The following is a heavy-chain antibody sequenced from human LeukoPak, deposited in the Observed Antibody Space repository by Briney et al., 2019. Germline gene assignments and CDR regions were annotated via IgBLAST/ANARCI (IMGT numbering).Heavy chain of an antibody. Sequence: SETLSLTCAVYGGSFSGYYWSWIRQPPGKGLEWIGEINHSGSTNYNPSLKSRVTISRDTSKNQFSLRLSSVSAADTAVYYCARGYYYGSGSNYNLGWFDPWGQGTLVTVSS. D-gene: IGHD3-10*01. CDR3: ARGYYYGSGSNYNLGWFDP. CDR2: INHSGST. CDR1: GGSFSGYY. J-gene: IGHJ5*02. V-gene: IGHV4-34*01.